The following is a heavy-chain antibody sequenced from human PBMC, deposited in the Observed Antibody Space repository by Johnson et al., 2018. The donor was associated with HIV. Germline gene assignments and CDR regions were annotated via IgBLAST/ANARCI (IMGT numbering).Heavy chain of an antibody. CDR2: LYSGGST. V-gene: IGHV3-66*01. Sequence: VQLVESGGGLVQPGRSLRLSCVASGFTFSDYYMNWVRQAPGTGLEWVSVLYSGGSTYYADFVKDRFIISRDNSKNTLYLQLNSLRLDDTAVYFCARSTGAFDIWGQGTMVTVSS. CDR3: ARSTGAFDI. D-gene: IGHD4-17*01. J-gene: IGHJ3*02. CDR1: GFTFSDYY.